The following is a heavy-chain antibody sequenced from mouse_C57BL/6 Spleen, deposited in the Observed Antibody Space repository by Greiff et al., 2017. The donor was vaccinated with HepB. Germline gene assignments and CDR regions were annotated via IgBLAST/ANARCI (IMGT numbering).Heavy chain of an antibody. D-gene: IGHD5-1*01. V-gene: IGHV5-4*01. CDR1: GFTFSSYA. Sequence: EVHLVESGGGLVKPGGSLKLSCAASGFTFSSYAMSWVRQTPEKRLEWVATISDGGSYTYYPDNVKGRFTISRDNAKNNLYLQMSHLKSEDTAMYYCASLPHYYAMDYWGQGTSVTVSS. CDR3: ASLPHYYAMDY. CDR2: ISDGGSYT. J-gene: IGHJ4*01.